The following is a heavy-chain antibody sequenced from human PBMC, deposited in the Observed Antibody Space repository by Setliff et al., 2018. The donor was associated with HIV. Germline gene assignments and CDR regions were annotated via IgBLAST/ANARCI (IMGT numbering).Heavy chain of an antibody. CDR1: GGSISSHY. CDR3: AREERRNSPRITMIVVPREAQRPFDY. CDR2: IYYSGST. V-gene: IGHV4-59*11. D-gene: IGHD3-22*01. Sequence: ASETLSLTCTVSGGSISSHYWSWIRQPPGKGLEWIGNIYYSGSTYYNPSLKSRVTISVDTSKNQFSLKLSSVTAADTAVYYCAREERRNSPRITMIVVPREAQRPFDYWGQGTLVTVSS. J-gene: IGHJ4*02.